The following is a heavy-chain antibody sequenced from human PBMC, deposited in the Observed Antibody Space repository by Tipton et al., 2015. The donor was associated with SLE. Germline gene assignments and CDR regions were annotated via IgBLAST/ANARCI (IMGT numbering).Heavy chain of an antibody. CDR1: GYTFTSYG. Sequence: QLVQSGAEVKKPGAPVRVSCKASGYTFTSYGISWVRQAPGQGLEWMGWISAYNGNTNYAQKLQGRVTMTTDTSTSTAYMELRSLRSDDTAVYYCARDRPVAGTYDAFDIWGQGTMVTVSS. J-gene: IGHJ3*02. D-gene: IGHD6-19*01. V-gene: IGHV1-18*01. CDR3: ARDRPVAGTYDAFDI. CDR2: ISAYNGNT.